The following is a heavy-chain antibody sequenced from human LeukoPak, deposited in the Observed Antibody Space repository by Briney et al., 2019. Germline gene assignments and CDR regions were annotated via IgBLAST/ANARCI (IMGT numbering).Heavy chain of an antibody. V-gene: IGHV4-59*08. CDR1: GGSISYYY. J-gene: IGHJ4*02. CDR3: ARLPGYSSSWFYFDY. Sequence: PSETLSLTCTVSGGSISYYYWSWIRQPPGKGLEWIGYIYYSGSANYNPSLKSRVTVSVDTSKNQFSLKLRSVTAADTAVYYCARLPGYSSSWFYFDYWGQGTLVTVSS. D-gene: IGHD6-13*01. CDR2: IYYSGSA.